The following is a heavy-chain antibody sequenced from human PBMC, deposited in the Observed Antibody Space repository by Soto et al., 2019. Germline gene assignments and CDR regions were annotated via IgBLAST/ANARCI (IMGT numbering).Heavy chain of an antibody. CDR3: VIAKYSRSWYSGG. CDR1: GFIFTNFF. V-gene: IGHV1-46*03. D-gene: IGHD6-13*01. CDR2: IDPSGTPS. J-gene: IGHJ4*02. Sequence: ASVKVSCKASGFIFTNFFMHWVRQAPGQGPEWMGVIDPSGTPSSYAQKFQDRLTMTRETSTSTAYMELSSLRSEDTAVYYCVIAKYSRSWYSGGWGQGTLLPVSS.